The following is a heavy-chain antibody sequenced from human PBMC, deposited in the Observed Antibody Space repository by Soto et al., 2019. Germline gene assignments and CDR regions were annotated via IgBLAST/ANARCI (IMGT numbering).Heavy chain of an antibody. CDR1: GVTFSSYG. CDR2: ISYDGSNK. J-gene: IGHJ4*02. Sequence: GGSLRISCAASGVTFSSYGMHWVRQAPGKGLEWVAVISYDGSNKYYADAVKGRFTISRDNSKNTLYLQMNSLRAEDTAVYYCAKDNDYWGQGTLVTVS. V-gene: IGHV3-30*18. CDR3: AKDNDY.